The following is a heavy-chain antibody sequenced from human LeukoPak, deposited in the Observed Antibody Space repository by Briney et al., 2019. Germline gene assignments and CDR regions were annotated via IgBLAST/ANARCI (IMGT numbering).Heavy chain of an antibody. Sequence: GGSLRLSCAASGFTFSSYEMNWVRRAPGKGLEWVSYISSSGSTIYYADSVKGRFTISRDNAKNSLYLQMNSLRAEDTAVYYCARPGGSSSSVPIFHYYYMDVWGKGTTVTVSS. CDR2: ISSSGSTI. D-gene: IGHD6-6*01. CDR3: ARPGGSSSSVPIFHYYYMDV. CDR1: GFTFSSYE. J-gene: IGHJ6*03. V-gene: IGHV3-48*03.